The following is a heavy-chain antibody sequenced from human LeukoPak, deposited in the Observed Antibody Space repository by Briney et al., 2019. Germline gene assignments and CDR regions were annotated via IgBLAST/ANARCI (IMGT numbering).Heavy chain of an antibody. CDR2: IIPNSGAT. D-gene: IGHD6-19*01. J-gene: IGHJ5*02. CDR1: GDTFTSYS. Sequence: ASVKVSCMPCGDTFTSYSMGWVRQAPGQGLEWMGWIIPNSGATNYAQKFQGRVTMTTDPSTSPAYMELSRLRCDDTAVYYCERVASSGWHEIINWFDTWGQGTLVTVSS. CDR3: ERVASSGWHEIINWFDT. V-gene: IGHV1-2*02.